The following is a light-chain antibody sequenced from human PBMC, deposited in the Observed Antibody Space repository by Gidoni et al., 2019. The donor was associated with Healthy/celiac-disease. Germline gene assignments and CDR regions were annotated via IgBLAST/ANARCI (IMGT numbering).Light chain of an antibody. CDR2: DDS. CDR1: NIGSKS. V-gene: IGLV3-21*02. CDR3: QVWDSSSDHLWV. J-gene: IGLJ3*02. Sequence: SYVLPHPPSASVAPGQTARLTCGGNNIGSKSVHWYQQKPGQAPVLVVYDDSDRPSGIPERFSGSNSGNTATLTISRVEAGDEADYYCQVWDSSSDHLWVFGGGTKLTVL.